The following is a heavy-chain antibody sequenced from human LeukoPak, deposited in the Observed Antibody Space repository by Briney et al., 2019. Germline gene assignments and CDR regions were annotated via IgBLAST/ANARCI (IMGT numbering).Heavy chain of an antibody. J-gene: IGHJ6*03. CDR1: GNSISSGDNY. D-gene: IGHD3-3*01. CDR3: ARVHPGDYDFWSGYNYNPTYYYYMDV. V-gene: IGHV4-61*02. CDR2: IYTSGST. Sequence: SQTLSLTCTVSGNSISSGDNYWSWIRQPAGKGLEWIGRIYTSGSTNYNPSLKSRVTISGDTSKNQFSLRLSSVTAADTAVYYCARVHPGDYDFWSGYNYNPTYYYYMDVWGKGTTVTVSS.